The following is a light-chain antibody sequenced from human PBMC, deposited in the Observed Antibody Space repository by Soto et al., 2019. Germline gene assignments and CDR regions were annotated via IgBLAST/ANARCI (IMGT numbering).Light chain of an antibody. CDR1: QSVSSY. CDR2: DAS. Sequence: EIVLTQSPATLSLSPGERATLSCRASQSVSSYLAWYQQKPGKAPRLLIYDASNRATGIPARFSGSGSGTDFTLTISSLEPEDFAVYYWQQRSNWPPTFGGGTKVEIK. V-gene: IGKV3-11*01. CDR3: QQRSNWPPT. J-gene: IGKJ4*01.